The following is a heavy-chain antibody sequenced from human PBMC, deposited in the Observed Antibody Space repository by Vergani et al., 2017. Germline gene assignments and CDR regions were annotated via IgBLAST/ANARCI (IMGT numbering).Heavy chain of an antibody. J-gene: IGHJ5*02. Sequence: QVQLVQSGSELKKPGASVKVSCKASGYTFTSYAMNWVRQAPGQGLEWMGGINTNTGNPTYAQGFTGRFFFSLETSVSTAYLKISSLKAEDTDVYDCARTDYGGTDNWFDPWGQGTLVTVSS. CDR1: GYTFTSYA. CDR3: ARTDYGGTDNWFDP. D-gene: IGHD4-23*01. CDR2: INTNTGNP. V-gene: IGHV7-4-1*02.